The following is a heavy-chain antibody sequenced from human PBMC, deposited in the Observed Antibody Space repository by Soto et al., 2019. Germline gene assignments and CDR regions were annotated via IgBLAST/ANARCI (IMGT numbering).Heavy chain of an antibody. V-gene: IGHV4-34*01. CDR3: ARGGIIMVRGRHWFDP. CDR1: GGSFSGYY. CDR2: INHSGST. D-gene: IGHD3-10*01. J-gene: IGHJ5*02. Sequence: SETLSLTCAVYGGSFSGYYWSWIRQPPGKGLEWIGEINHSGSTNYNPSLKSRVTISVDTSKKQFSLKLSSVTAADTAVYYCARGGIIMVRGRHWFDPWGQGTLVTVSS.